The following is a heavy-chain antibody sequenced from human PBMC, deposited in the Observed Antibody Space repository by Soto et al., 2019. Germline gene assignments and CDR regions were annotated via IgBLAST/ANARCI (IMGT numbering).Heavy chain of an antibody. J-gene: IGHJ4*02. V-gene: IGHV3-15*07. CDR3: STGGYYFDY. CDR1: GFTFTNAW. D-gene: IGHD3-10*01. CDR2: IKSKYDGGTT. Sequence: SLRLSCTTSGFTFTNAWMNWVRQVPGKGLEWVGRIKSKYDGGTTDYAAPVKGRFTIARDDSKSTVYLQMNSLKIEDTAIYYCSTGGYYFDYWGQGTLVTVSS.